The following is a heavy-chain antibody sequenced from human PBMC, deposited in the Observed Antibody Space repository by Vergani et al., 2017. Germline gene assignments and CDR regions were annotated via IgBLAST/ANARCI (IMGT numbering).Heavy chain of an antibody. J-gene: IGHJ4*02. CDR3: AKDPWELTGGDY. D-gene: IGHD1-26*01. Sequence: EVQLLESGGGLVQPGGSLRLSCAASGFTFSSYAMSWVRQAPGKGLEWVSAISGSGGSTYYADSVKGRFTISRDNSKNTLYLQINSLRAEDTAVYYCAKDPWELTGGDYWGQGTLVTVSS. CDR1: GFTFSSYA. CDR2: ISGSGGST. V-gene: IGHV3-23*01.